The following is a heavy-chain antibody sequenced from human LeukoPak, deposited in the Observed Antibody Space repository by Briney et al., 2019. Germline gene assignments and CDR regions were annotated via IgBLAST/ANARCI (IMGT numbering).Heavy chain of an antibody. V-gene: IGHV3-9*01. D-gene: IGHD6-13*01. CDR1: GFRFDDYA. CDR2: ISWDSAAI. CDR3: TKRARMGIAAAGDGFHI. Sequence: GGSLRLSCAASGFRFDDYAMHWVRQAPGKGLEWVSGISWDSAAIGYADSVRGRFTLSRDNAKNSLFLQMSSLRVEDTALYYCTKRARMGIAAAGDGFHILGQGTMVTVSS. J-gene: IGHJ3*02.